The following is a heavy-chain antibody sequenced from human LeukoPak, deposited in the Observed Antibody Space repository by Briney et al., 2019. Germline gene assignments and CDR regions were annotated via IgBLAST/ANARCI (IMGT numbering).Heavy chain of an antibody. Sequence: ESGPTLVKPTQTLTLTCTFSGFSLSTSGVGVGWIRQPPGKALEWLALIYWDDDKRYSPSLNSRLTITKDTSKTQVVLTMPNMDPVDTAPYYCAHSVGIQLWLTVEANWFAPWGQGTLVTVSS. CDR3: AHSVGIQLWLTVEANWFAP. D-gene: IGHD5-18*01. CDR2: IYWDDDK. J-gene: IGHJ5*02. V-gene: IGHV2-5*02. CDR1: GFSLSTSGVG.